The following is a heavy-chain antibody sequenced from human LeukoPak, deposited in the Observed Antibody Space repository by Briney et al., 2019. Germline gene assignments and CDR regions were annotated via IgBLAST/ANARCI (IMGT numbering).Heavy chain of an antibody. CDR2: IRYDGSNK. V-gene: IGHV3-30*02. J-gene: IGHJ6*03. D-gene: IGHD2-2*01. CDR3: AKEPGAGVPGYYMDV. CDR1: GFIFSSYG. Sequence: PGGSLRLSCAASGFIFSSYGIQWVRQPPGKGLEWVAFIRYDGSNKYYADSVKGRFTISRDDSKSTVYLQMNSLRAEDTAIYYCAKEPGAGVPGYYMDVWGKGTTVTVSS.